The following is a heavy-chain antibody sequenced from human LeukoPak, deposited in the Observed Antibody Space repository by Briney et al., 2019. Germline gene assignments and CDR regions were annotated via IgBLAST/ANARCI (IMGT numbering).Heavy chain of an antibody. V-gene: IGHV3-21*04. J-gene: IGHJ4*02. CDR2: ISTISTNI. D-gene: IGHD6-19*01. CDR3: AKGRSMAYSSGWYGDY. CDR1: GFTFNTYA. Sequence: PGGSLRLSCAASGFTFNTYAMTWVRQAPGKGLEWVSSISTISTNIHYADSVKGRFTISRDNAKSSLYLQMNSLRAEDTAVYYCAKGRSMAYSSGWYGDYWGQGTLVTVSS.